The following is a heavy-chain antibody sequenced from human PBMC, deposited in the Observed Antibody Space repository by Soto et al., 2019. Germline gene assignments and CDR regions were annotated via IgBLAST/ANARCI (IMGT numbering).Heavy chain of an antibody. CDR1: GYTFTSYD. V-gene: IGHV1-8*01. CDR3: ARGVDAGVDV. Sequence: QVQLVQSGAEVTKPGASVKVSCKASGYTFTSYDINWVRQATGQGLEWMGWMSPNSGATGYAQKFQGRVTMTRDTSISTAYMELSNLRSEDTAIYYCARGVDAGVDVWGQGTTVTFSS. CDR2: MSPNSGAT. J-gene: IGHJ6*02. D-gene: IGHD1-1*01.